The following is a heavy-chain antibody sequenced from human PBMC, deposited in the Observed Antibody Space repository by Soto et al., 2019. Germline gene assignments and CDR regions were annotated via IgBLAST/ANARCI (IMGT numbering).Heavy chain of an antibody. J-gene: IGHJ4*02. CDR2: ISWNSGSI. D-gene: IGHD3-16*01. CDR1: GFTFDDYA. V-gene: IGHV3-9*01. Sequence: EVQLVESGGGLVQPGRSLRLSCAASGFTFDDYAMHWVRQAPGKGLEWVSGISWNSGSIGYADSVKGRFTIARDNAKNSLYLQMNRRRTEDTALYYCAKETGDWGTFDYWCQGTLVTVAS. CDR3: AKETGDWGTFDY.